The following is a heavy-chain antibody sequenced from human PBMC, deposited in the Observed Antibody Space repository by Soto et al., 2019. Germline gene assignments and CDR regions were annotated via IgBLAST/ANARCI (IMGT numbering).Heavy chain of an antibody. CDR2: IDPSDSYT. J-gene: IGHJ6*02. D-gene: IGHD2-15*01. Sequence: GESLTISCKGSGYCFTSYWISWVRQMPGKGLEWMGRIDPSDSYTNYSPSFQGHVTISADKSISTAYLQWSSLKASDTAMYYCARPGYCSGGSCYDYYYGMDVWGQGTTVTVSS. CDR1: GYCFTSYW. V-gene: IGHV5-10-1*01. CDR3: ARPGYCSGGSCYDYYYGMDV.